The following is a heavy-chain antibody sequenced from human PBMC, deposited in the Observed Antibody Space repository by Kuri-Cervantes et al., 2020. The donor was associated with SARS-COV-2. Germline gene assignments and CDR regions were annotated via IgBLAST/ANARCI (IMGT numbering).Heavy chain of an antibody. CDR2: MYDSGSP. CDR3: AREVSSEQLVAFDY. Sequence: SQTLSLTCAVSGYSSSVGYYWAWIRQSPGKGLEWIGTMYDSGSPYYNPSLESRVTISVDTSKNQFSLKLSSVTAADTAVYYCAREVSSEQLVAFDYWGQGTLVTVSS. V-gene: IGHV4-38-2*02. CDR1: GYSSSVGYY. D-gene: IGHD6-6*01. J-gene: IGHJ4*02.